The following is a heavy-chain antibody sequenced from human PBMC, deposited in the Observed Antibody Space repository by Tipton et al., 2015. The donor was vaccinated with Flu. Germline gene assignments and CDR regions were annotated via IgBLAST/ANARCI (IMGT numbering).Heavy chain of an antibody. J-gene: IGHJ6*02. Sequence: TLSLTCTVSGDSISSGTHYWSWIRQPAGKGLEWIGRIYTSGSTNYNPSLKTRVTTSVDTSKNQFSLKLSSVTAADTAVYYCARDDGDYGSESYHYYYGMDVWDQGP. CDR1: GDSISSGTHY. D-gene: IGHD3-10*01. CDR3: ARDDGDYGSESYHYYYGMDV. V-gene: IGHV4-61*02. CDR2: IYTSGST.